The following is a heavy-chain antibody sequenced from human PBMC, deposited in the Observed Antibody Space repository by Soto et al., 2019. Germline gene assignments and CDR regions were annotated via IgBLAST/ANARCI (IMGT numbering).Heavy chain of an antibody. CDR2: IYHSGYT. CDR1: GGSISSGGYS. J-gene: IGHJ6*02. CDR3: ARAHYGDYGYGMDV. Sequence: QLQLQESGSGLVKPSQTLSLTCAVSGGSISSGGYSWSWIRQPPGKGLEWIGYIYHSGYTYYNPCLKSRVTISVDRSKNQFSLKLSSVTAADTAVYYCARAHYGDYGYGMDVWGQGTTVTVSS. D-gene: IGHD4-17*01. V-gene: IGHV4-30-2*01.